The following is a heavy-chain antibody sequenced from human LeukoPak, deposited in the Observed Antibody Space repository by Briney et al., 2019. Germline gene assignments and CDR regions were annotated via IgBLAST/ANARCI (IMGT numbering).Heavy chain of an antibody. Sequence: GGSLRLSCAASGFTFSNYAMSWVRQAPGKGLEWVSAISGSGGTTYFADSVKGRFTISRDNSKNTLYLQMNSLRAEDTAVYYCAKATGISMIRGVFSFDYWGQGTLVTVSS. CDR2: ISGSGGTT. V-gene: IGHV3-23*01. D-gene: IGHD3-10*01. J-gene: IGHJ4*02. CDR3: AKATGISMIRGVFSFDY. CDR1: GFTFSNYA.